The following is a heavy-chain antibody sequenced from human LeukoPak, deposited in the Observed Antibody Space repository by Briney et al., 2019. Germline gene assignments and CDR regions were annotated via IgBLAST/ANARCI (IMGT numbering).Heavy chain of an antibody. D-gene: IGHD5-18*01. CDR3: VREARGYHYTYSDY. Sequence: GGSLRLSCTASGFTLGRHDMHWVRQTTGEGLEWVAALASDSQTFYAGSVKGRFTVSREDAKNSLYLQMNSLRAGDTAVYYCVREARGYHYTYSDYWGQGTLVTVSS. V-gene: IGHV3-13*01. CDR2: LASDSQT. CDR1: GFTLGRHD. J-gene: IGHJ4*02.